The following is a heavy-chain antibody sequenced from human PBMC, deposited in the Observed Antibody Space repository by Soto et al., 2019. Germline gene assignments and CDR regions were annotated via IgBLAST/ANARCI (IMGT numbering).Heavy chain of an antibody. CDR3: AKNRGYNYGLDAFDI. CDR2: ISYDGSDK. V-gene: IGHV3-30*18. D-gene: IGHD5-18*01. CDR1: GSTFSSYG. Sequence: QLVESGGGVVQPGRSLRLSCAASGSTFSSYGMNWVRQAPGKGLEWVAVISYDGSDKYYADSVKGRFTISRDNSKNTLYLQMNSLRAEDTAVYYCAKNRGYNYGLDAFDIWGQGTMVTVSS. J-gene: IGHJ3*02.